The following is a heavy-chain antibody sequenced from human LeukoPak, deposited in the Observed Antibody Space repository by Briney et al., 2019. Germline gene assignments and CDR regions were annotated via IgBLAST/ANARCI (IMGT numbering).Heavy chain of an antibody. CDR2: ISGSGGST. Sequence: GGSLRLSCAASGFTFSSYAMSWVRQAPGKGLEWVSAISGSGGSTYYADSVKGRFTISRDNSKNTLCLQMNSLRAEDTAVYYCAKAMPLITMVRGVISFDYWGQGTLVTVSS. V-gene: IGHV3-23*01. CDR3: AKAMPLITMVRGVISFDY. CDR1: GFTFSSYA. D-gene: IGHD3-10*01. J-gene: IGHJ4*02.